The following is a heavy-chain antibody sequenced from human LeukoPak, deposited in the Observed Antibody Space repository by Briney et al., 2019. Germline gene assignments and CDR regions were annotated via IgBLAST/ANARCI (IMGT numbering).Heavy chain of an antibody. CDR1: GGSISSYY. J-gene: IGHJ4*02. Sequence: SETLSLTCTVSGGSISSYYWNWIRQPPGKGLEWIGYIYYSGSTNYNPSLKSRVTISVDTSKNQFSLKLSSVTAADTAVYYCARGVAYYYDSSGYPFHYWGQGTLVTVSS. V-gene: IGHV4-59*01. CDR3: ARGVAYYYDSSGYPFHY. D-gene: IGHD3-22*01. CDR2: IYYSGST.